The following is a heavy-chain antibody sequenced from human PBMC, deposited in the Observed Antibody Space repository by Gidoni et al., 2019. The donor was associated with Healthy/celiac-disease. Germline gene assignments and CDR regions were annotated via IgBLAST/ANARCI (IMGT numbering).Heavy chain of an antibody. D-gene: IGHD6-13*01. CDR3: ARMIAAAGDFDY. Sequence: QVQLVESGGGVVQPGRSLRLSCSASGFTFSSYGMHWVRQAPGKGREWVAVIWYDGSNKYYADSVKGRFTISRDNSKNTLYLQMNSLRAEDTAVYYCARMIAAAGDFDYWGQGTLVTVSS. CDR2: IWYDGSNK. V-gene: IGHV3-33*01. CDR1: GFTFSSYG. J-gene: IGHJ4*02.